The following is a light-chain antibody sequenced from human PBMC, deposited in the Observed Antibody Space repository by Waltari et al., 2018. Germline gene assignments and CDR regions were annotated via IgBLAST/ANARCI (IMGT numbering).Light chain of an antibody. CDR3: QTWDSRTVV. J-gene: IGLJ2*01. CDR2: QDK. V-gene: IGLV3-1*01. Sequence: SYDVAQPPSVSVSPGQTVTITCRGDDLGEKYASWYQREAGQSPVLVIHQDKQRPPGIPDRFSGSSSGNTATLTISGTQVIDEAEYFCQTWDSRTVVFGGGTKLTVL. CDR1: DLGEKY.